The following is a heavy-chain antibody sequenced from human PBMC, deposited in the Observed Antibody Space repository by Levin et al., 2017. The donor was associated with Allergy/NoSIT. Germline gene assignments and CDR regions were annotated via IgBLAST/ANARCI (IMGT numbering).Heavy chain of an antibody. D-gene: IGHD6-19*01. CDR3: TRPKPVAGTINAFDI. V-gene: IGHV5-51*01. CDR2: IYPSDSDT. CDR1: GYTFTTYW. Sequence: KVSCKVSGYTFTTYWIGWVRQMPGKGLEWMGIIYPSDSDTRYSPSFQGQVTISVDKSISTAYLQWSSLKASDTAMYYCTRPKPVAGTINAFDIWGQGTMVTVSS. J-gene: IGHJ3*02.